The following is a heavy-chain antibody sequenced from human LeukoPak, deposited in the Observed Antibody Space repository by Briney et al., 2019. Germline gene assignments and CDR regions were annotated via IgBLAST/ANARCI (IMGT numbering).Heavy chain of an antibody. V-gene: IGHV1-2*02. CDR1: GYTFTGYY. Sequence: GASVKVSCRASGYTFTGYYMHWVRQAPGQGLEWMGWINPNSGGTNYAQKFQGRVTMTRDTSISTAYMELSRLRSDDTAVYYCAREPMTWDNEPFDYWGQGTLVTVSS. J-gene: IGHJ4*02. CDR3: AREPMTWDNEPFDY. D-gene: IGHD1/OR15-1a*01. CDR2: INPNSGGT.